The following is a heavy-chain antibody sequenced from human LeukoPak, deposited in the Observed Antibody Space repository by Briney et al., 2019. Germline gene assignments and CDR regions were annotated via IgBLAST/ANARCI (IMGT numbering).Heavy chain of an antibody. CDR3: ARSAQAFDY. Sequence: PGGSLRLSCAASGFTFSSYAMGWVRQAPGKGLEWVSIINNSGGSTYYVDSVKGRFTISRDNSKNTLYLQMNSLRAEDTAVYYCARSAQAFDYWGQGTLVTVSS. J-gene: IGHJ4*02. CDR2: INNSGGST. CDR1: GFTFSSYA. V-gene: IGHV3-23*01.